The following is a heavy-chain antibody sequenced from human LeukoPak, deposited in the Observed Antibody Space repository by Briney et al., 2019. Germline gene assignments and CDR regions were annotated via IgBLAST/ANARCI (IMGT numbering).Heavy chain of an antibody. J-gene: IGHJ4*02. CDR3: ARANFLYCSSTTCLFDY. V-gene: IGHV1-2*02. CDR2: INPNDGDT. Sequence: ASVKVSCKASGYTFTDYYMHWVRQAPGQGFEWMGWINPNDGDTNYAQKFQGRVTMTRDTSISTAHMEVSRLRSDDTAVYYCARANFLYCSSTTCLFDYWGQGALVTVSS. CDR1: GYTFTDYY. D-gene: IGHD2-2*01.